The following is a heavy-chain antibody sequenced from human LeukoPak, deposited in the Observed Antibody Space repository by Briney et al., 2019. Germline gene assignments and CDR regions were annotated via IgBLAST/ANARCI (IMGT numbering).Heavy chain of an antibody. D-gene: IGHD3-10*01. CDR3: ARDRGAKYYFDY. CDR2: ISYHGSNE. CDR1: GFTFSDHA. J-gene: IGHJ4*02. Sequence: GGSLRLSCAASGFTFSDHAMYWVRQAPGKGLEWVSVISYHGSNEYYADSVKSRFAISRDNSKNTLYLQMNSLRAEDTAVYYCARDRGAKYYFDYWGQGTLVTVSS. V-gene: IGHV3-30*09.